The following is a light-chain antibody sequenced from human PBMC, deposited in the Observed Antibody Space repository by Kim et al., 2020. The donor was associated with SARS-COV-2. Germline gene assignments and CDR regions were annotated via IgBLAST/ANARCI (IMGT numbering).Light chain of an antibody. CDR3: CSYAGSNWV. CDR2: EGN. Sequence: EQANTISSTGTSSDVEGDNLVSWYEQHPGKAPKRMFYEGNKRPSGVSNRFSGCKSGNTASLTISGLQAEDEADYCCCSYAGSNWVFGGGTKLTVL. V-gene: IGLV2-23*01. J-gene: IGLJ3*02. CDR1: SSDVEGDNL.